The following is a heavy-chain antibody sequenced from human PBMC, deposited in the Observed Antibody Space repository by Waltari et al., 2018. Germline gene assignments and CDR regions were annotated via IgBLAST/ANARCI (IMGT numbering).Heavy chain of an antibody. V-gene: IGHV3-74*01. CDR2: MSAGGSVR. D-gene: IGHD6-25*01. J-gene: IGHJ4*02. Sequence: EVQVVDSGGGLVQPGGSLRLSCAASGFTLSNYWIHWVRQAPGKGLVWVSIMSAGGSVRRYADAVKGRFTSSRDNVKNMLYLQVDSLRAEDTAVYYCARDGGRNLDYWGQGTLVVVSS. CDR1: GFTLSNYW. CDR3: ARDGGRNLDY.